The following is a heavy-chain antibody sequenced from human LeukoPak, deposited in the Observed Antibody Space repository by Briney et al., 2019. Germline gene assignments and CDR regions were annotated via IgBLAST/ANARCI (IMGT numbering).Heavy chain of an antibody. D-gene: IGHD3-22*01. CDR3: AKDYDSSGYYYVA. CDR1: GFTFSSYG. Sequence: GGSLRLSCAASGFTFSSYGMHWVRQAPGKGLEWVAVISYDGSNKYYADSVKGRFTISRDNSKNKLYLQMNSLRAEDTAVYYCAKDYDSSGYYYVAWGQGTLVTVSS. V-gene: IGHV3-30*18. CDR2: ISYDGSNK. J-gene: IGHJ5*02.